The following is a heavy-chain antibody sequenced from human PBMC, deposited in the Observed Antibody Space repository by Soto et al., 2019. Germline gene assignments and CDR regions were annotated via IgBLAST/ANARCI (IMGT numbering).Heavy chain of an antibody. J-gene: IGHJ5*02. V-gene: IGHV3-23*01. CDR3: AQVYWSGWYFWFDP. CDR2: ISSSGGST. CDR1: GFTFSSYA. D-gene: IGHD6-19*01. Sequence: EVQLLESGGGLVQPGGSLRLSCAASGFTFSSYAMSWVRQAPGKGLEWVSGISSSGGSTYYADSVKGRFTISRDNSKNTLYVQMNSLRAEDTAVYYCAQVYWSGWYFWFDPWGQGTLVTVSS.